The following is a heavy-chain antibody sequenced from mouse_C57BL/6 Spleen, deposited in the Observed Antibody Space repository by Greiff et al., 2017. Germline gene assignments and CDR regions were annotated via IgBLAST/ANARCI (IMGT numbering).Heavy chain of an antibody. J-gene: IGHJ2*01. Sequence: EVKLMESGGGLVQPKGSLKLSCAASGFSFNTYAMNWVRQAPGKGLEWVARIRSKSNNYATYYADSVKDRFTISRDNSESMLYLQMNNLKTEETAMYSCVSRGDYDVFDYWGQGTTLTVSS. CDR3: VSRGDYDVFDY. V-gene: IGHV10-1*01. D-gene: IGHD2-4*01. CDR1: GFSFNTYA. CDR2: IRSKSNNYAT.